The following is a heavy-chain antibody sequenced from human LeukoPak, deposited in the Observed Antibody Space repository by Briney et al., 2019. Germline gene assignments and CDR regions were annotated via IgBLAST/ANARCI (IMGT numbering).Heavy chain of an antibody. V-gene: IGHV3-7*01. Sequence: PGGSLRLSCAASGFGFSAAWMTWVRQAPGKGLEWVATIKNDGSDKYYVDSVKGRFTLSRDNAKNLVYLQMNSLRVEDTAVYYCVNLGYSDGGQGTLVTVSS. J-gene: IGHJ4*02. CDR1: GFGFSAAW. CDR3: VNLGYSD. D-gene: IGHD5-12*01. CDR2: IKNDGSDK.